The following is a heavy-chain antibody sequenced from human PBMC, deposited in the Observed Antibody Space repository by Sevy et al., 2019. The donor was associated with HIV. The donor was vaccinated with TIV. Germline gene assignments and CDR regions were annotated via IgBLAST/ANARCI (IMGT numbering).Heavy chain of an antibody. CDR2: ISAYNGNT. CDR3: ARESSGWGKAQFDY. J-gene: IGHJ4*02. Sequence: ASVKVSCKASGYIFTSYGISWVRQAPGQGLEWMGWISAYNGNTNYAQKLQGRVTMTTDTSTSTAYMELRSLRSDDTAVYYCARESSGWGKAQFDYWGQGTLVTVSS. D-gene: IGHD6-19*01. V-gene: IGHV1-18*04. CDR1: GYIFTSYG.